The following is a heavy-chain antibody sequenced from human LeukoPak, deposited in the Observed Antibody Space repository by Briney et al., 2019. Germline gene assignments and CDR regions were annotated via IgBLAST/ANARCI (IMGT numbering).Heavy chain of an antibody. CDR2: ISTDGSQK. J-gene: IGHJ4*02. Sequence: GSLRLSCAASGFTFNSYGMHWVRRAPGKGLEWVAVISTDGSQKFYADSVKGRFTVSRDNSKNTLYLQMSSLRAEDTAVYYCAKIVVAGTHYFDYWGQGTLVTVSP. V-gene: IGHV3-30*18. CDR1: GFTFNSYG. D-gene: IGHD6-19*01. CDR3: AKIVVAGTHYFDY.